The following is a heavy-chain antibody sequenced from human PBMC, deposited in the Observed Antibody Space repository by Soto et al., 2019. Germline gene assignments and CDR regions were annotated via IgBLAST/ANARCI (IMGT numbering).Heavy chain of an antibody. D-gene: IGHD2-15*01. J-gene: IGHJ5*02. CDR1: GGSFSDYA. Sequence: QVQLVQSGAEVKKPGSSVKISCMAFGGSFSDYAISWLRQAPGQGLEWMGGIIPIFGTPNYAQKFQDRVTFTAHESTDTAYMELSRLTSEDAAVYYCVRDRAARGWSYFDLWGQGTQVTVSS. CDR3: VRDRAARGWSYFDL. V-gene: IGHV1-69*01. CDR2: IIPIFGTP.